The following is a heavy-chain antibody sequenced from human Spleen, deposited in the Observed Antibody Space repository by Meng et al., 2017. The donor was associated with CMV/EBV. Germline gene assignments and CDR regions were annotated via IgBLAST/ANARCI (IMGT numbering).Heavy chain of an antibody. CDR1: FRNFG. CDR2: IRFDGSKK. Sequence: FRNFGMHWVRQTPGKGLEWVAYIRFDGSKKYYSDSVKGRVTISRDNSKSTLYLQINSLRTDDTAMYYCAKEGRSPRYYVTSDTGFYWGQGTLVTVSS. CDR3: AKEGRSPRYYVTSDTGFY. J-gene: IGHJ4*02. V-gene: IGHV3-30*02. D-gene: IGHD3-10*02.